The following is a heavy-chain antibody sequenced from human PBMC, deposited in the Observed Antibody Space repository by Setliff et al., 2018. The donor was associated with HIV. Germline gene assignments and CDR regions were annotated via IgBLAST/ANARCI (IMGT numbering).Heavy chain of an antibody. V-gene: IGHV5-51*01. Sequence: PGESLKISCKGSGYSFTNYWIGWVRQMPGKGLEWMGIIHPVDSDTRYSPSFQGQVTISADKSISTAYLQWSSLKASDTAMFYCARSDSANWYVDYWGQGTLVTVSS. J-gene: IGHJ4*02. D-gene: IGHD1-1*01. CDR3: ARSDSANWYVDY. CDR1: GYSFTNYW. CDR2: IHPVDSDT.